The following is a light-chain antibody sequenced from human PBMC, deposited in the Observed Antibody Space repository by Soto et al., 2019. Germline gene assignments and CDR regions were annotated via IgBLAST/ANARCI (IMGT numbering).Light chain of an antibody. J-gene: IGKJ4*01. CDR3: QQYNTWPRT. V-gene: IGKV3-15*01. CDR1: QTVNNY. CDR2: GAS. Sequence: EIVMTQSPATLSVSPGERATLSCRASQTVNNYLSWCQQKPGQAPRLLIYGASARATGSPARFSGRGSGTEFTLTISSLQAEDFAVYYCQQYNTWPRTFGGGTKVEIK.